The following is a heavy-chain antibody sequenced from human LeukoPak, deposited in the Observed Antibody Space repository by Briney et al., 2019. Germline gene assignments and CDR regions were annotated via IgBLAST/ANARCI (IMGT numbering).Heavy chain of an antibody. J-gene: IGHJ3*02. CDR1: GYTFTGYY. V-gene: IGHV1-2*02. CDR3: ARDQMPDSYDDYGDVRNVRTGEICFDI. Sequence: ASVKVSCKASGYTFTGYYMHWVRQAPGQGLEWMGWINPNSGGTNYAQKFQGRVTMTRDTSISTAYMELSRLRSDDTAVYYCARDQMPDSYDDYGDVRNVRTGEICFDIWGQGTMVTVSS. CDR2: INPNSGGT. D-gene: IGHD4-17*01.